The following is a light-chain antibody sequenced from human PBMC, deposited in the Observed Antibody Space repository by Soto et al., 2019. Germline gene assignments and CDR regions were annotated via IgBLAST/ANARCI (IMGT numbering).Light chain of an antibody. J-gene: IGKJ1*01. Sequence: ENALKQSPASVSLSPGERATLSCRASESVSSYLAWYQQRPGQAPRLLIYDASNRATGIPARFSGSGSGTDFTLTISSLEPEDFAVYYCQQRSNWPRTFGQGTKVEIK. V-gene: IGKV3-11*01. CDR3: QQRSNWPRT. CDR1: ESVSSY. CDR2: DAS.